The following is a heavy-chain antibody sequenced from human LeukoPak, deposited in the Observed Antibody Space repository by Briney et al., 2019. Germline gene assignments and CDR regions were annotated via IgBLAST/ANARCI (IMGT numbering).Heavy chain of an antibody. CDR1: EFTFNTDW. CDR2: ISSSSSYI. CDR3: ARDLGHSFDY. J-gene: IGHJ4*02. Sequence: PGGSLRLSCAASEFTFNTDWMNWVRQAPGKGLEWVSSISSSSSYIYYADSVKGRFTISRDNAKNSLYLQMNSLRAEDTAVYYCARDLGHSFDYWGQGTLVTVSS. V-gene: IGHV3-21*01. D-gene: IGHD7-27*01.